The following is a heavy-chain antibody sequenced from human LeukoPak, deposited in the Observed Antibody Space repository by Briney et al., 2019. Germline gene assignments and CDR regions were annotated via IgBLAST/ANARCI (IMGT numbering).Heavy chain of an antibody. V-gene: IGHV3-33*01. CDR1: GFTFSNYG. CDR2: IWYDGSNT. Sequence: GGSLRLSCAASGFTFSNYGMHWVRQAPGKGLEWVAVIWYDGSNTYYADSVKGRFTISRDNSKNTLYLQMNSLRAEDTAVYYCARDGDHSSSWEIDYWGQGTLVTVSS. D-gene: IGHD6-13*01. J-gene: IGHJ4*02. CDR3: ARDGDHSSSWEIDY.